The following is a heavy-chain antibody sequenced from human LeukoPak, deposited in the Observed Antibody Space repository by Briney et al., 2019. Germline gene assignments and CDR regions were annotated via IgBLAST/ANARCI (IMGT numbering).Heavy chain of an antibody. CDR3: ARDQDDYGDYYFDY. Sequence: GSLRLSCAASGFTFSSYSMNWVRQAPGKGLEWVSSISSSSSNIYYADSVKGRFTISRDNAKNSLYLQMNSLRAEDTAVYYCARDQDDYGDYYFDYWGQGTLVTVSS. V-gene: IGHV3-21*01. CDR1: GFTFSSYS. CDR2: ISSSSSNI. J-gene: IGHJ4*02. D-gene: IGHD4-17*01.